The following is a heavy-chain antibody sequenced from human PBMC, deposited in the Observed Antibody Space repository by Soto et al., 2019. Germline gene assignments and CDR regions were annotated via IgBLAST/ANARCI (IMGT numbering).Heavy chain of an antibody. CDR1: GFTFSSYA. D-gene: IGHD5-18*01. CDR3: ARDPLWGTAMVLWYFDL. CDR2: ISYDGSNK. Sequence: GGSLRLSCAASGFTFSSYAMHWVRQAPGKGLEWVAVISYDGSNKYYADSVKGRFTISRDNSKNTPYLQMNSLRAEDTAVYYCARDPLWGTAMVLWYFDLWGRGTLVTAPQ. V-gene: IGHV3-30-3*01. J-gene: IGHJ2*01.